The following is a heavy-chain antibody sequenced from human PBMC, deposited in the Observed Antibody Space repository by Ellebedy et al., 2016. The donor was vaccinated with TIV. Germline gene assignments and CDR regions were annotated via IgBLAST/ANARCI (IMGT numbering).Heavy chain of an antibody. D-gene: IGHD3-22*01. V-gene: IGHV3-21*01. Sequence: GESLKISCAASGFTFSDYTMNWVRQAPGKGLEWVSSISGSSSFIYYADSGRGRFTISRDNAKKSLFLLMNSLRAEDTAVYYCARDRDSYDNSGYLGYWGQGTLVSVSS. CDR3: ARDRDSYDNSGYLGY. CDR1: GFTFSDYT. J-gene: IGHJ4*02. CDR2: ISGSSSFI.